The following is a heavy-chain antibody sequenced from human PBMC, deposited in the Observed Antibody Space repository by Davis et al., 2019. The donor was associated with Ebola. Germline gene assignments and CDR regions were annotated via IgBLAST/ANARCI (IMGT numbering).Heavy chain of an antibody. J-gene: IGHJ4*02. Sequence: GESLKISCAASGFTFSSYAMSWVRQAPGKGLEWVSAISGSGGSTYYADSVKGRFTISRDNSKNTLYLQMYSLRAEDTAVYYCANLDYGDNSGFDYWGQGTLVTVSS. CDR3: ANLDYGDNSGFDY. CDR2: ISGSGGST. V-gene: IGHV3-23*01. D-gene: IGHD4-23*01. CDR1: GFTFSSYA.